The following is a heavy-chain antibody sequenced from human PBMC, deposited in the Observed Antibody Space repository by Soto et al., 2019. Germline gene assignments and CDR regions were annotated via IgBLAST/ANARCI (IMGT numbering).Heavy chain of an antibody. CDR3: ARAAVLWFGELSGWYFDL. CDR2: IYYSGST. CDR1: GGSISSGGYY. D-gene: IGHD3-10*01. Sequence: QVQLQESGPGLVKPSQTLSLTCTVSGGSISSGGYYWSWIRQHPGKGLEWIGYIYYSGSTYYNPSRKSRVTISVDTSKNQFSLKLSSVSAVDTAVYYCARAAVLWFGELSGWYFDLWGRGTLVTVSS. V-gene: IGHV4-31*03. J-gene: IGHJ2*01.